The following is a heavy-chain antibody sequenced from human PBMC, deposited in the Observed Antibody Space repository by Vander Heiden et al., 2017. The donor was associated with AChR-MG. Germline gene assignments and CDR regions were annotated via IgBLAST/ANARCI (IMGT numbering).Heavy chain of an antibody. V-gene: IGHV1-18*01. J-gene: IGHJ3*02. CDR1: GYTFTSYG. Sequence: QVQLVQSGAEVKKPGASVKVSCKASGYTFTSYGISWVRQAPGQGLEWIGWISAYNGNTNYAQKLQGRVTMTTDTSTSTAYMELRSLRSDDTAVYYCARDQSTLKHIVVVTMGAFDIWGQGTMVTVSS. D-gene: IGHD2-21*02. CDR3: ARDQSTLKHIVVVTMGAFDI. CDR2: ISAYNGNT.